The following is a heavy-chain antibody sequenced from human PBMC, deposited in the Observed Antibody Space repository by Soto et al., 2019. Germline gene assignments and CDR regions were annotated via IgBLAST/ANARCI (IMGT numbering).Heavy chain of an antibody. Sequence: QLQLQESGPGLVKPSATLSLTCTVSGASISNTGSSWGLIRQSTGRGLKWIGNIYYTGSTYYSPSRKSRLTISLDTSNNHFSLRLTSVTAADTAVYFCARRPNIYGAMDVWGRGTTVTVSS. J-gene: IGHJ6*02. CDR1: GASISNTGSS. CDR2: IYYTGST. D-gene: IGHD4-17*01. V-gene: IGHV4-39*01. CDR3: ARRPNIYGAMDV.